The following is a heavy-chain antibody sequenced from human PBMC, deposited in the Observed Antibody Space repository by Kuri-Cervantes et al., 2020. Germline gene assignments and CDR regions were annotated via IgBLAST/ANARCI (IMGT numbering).Heavy chain of an antibody. CDR3: ARDLIVAVAGIPDAFDI. CDR2: ISSSSSTI. Sequence: GESLKISCAASGFTFSSYSMNWVRQAPGKGLEWVSYISSSSSTIYYADSVKGRFTISRDNAKNSLYLQMNSLRAEDTAVYYCARDLIVAVAGIPDAFDIWGQGTMVTVSS. CDR1: GFTFSSYS. J-gene: IGHJ3*02. D-gene: IGHD6-19*01. V-gene: IGHV3-48*01.